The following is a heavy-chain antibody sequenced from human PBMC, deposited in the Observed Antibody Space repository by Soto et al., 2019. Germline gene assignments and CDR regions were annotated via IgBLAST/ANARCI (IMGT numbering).Heavy chain of an antibody. CDR2: IYYSGST. Sequence: QLQLQESGPGLVKPSETLSLTCTVSGGSISSSSYYWGWIRQPPGKGLEWIGSIYYSGSTSYNPSLKSRVTISVDTSNNQCSLKLSSVTAADTAVYYCARPSVGDFDWLLYLYWGQGTLVTVSS. J-gene: IGHJ4*02. CDR1: GGSISSSSYY. V-gene: IGHV4-39*01. D-gene: IGHD3-9*01. CDR3: ARPSVGDFDWLLYLY.